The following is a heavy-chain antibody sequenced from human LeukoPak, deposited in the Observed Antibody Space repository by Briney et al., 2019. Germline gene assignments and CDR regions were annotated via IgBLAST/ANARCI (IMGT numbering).Heavy chain of an antibody. D-gene: IGHD6-19*01. CDR2: ISSSSNYI. CDR1: GFTFTSYS. Sequence: GGSLRLSCAASGFTFTSYSMNWVHQAPGKGLEWVSSISSSSNYIYYADSVKGRFTISRDNAKNSLYLQMNSLRAEDTAVYYCAREPGDSSGWSEWGQGTLVTVSS. V-gene: IGHV3-21*01. CDR3: AREPGDSSGWSE. J-gene: IGHJ4*02.